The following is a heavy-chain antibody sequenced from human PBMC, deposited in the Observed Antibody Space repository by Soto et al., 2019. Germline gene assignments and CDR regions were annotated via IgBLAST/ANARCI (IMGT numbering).Heavy chain of an antibody. V-gene: IGHV1-3*01. J-gene: IGHJ6*02. CDR2: INAGNGNT. D-gene: IGHD2-2*01. CDR1: GYTFTSYA. CDR3: AREGYCSSTSCYYYYYGMDV. Sequence: ASVKVSCKASGYTFTSYAMHWVRQAPGQRLEWMGWINAGNGNTKYSRKFQGRVTITRDTSASTAYMELSSLRSEDTAVYYCAREGYCSSTSCYYYYYGMDVWGQGTTVTVSS.